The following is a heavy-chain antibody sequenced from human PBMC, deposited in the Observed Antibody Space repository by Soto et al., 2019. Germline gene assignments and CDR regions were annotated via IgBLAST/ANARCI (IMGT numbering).Heavy chain of an antibody. CDR1: GFTFSSYW. D-gene: IGHD1-1*01. J-gene: IGHJ6*02. Sequence: GGSLRLSCADSGFTFSSYWMSWVRQAPGQGLEWVANVKYDGSQTYYVGSVKGRFTISRDNAKNSLYLQMNSLRAEDTAVYYCTRDFQGPLDYGMDVWGQGTTVTVSS. CDR3: TRDFQGPLDYGMDV. CDR2: VKYDGSQT. V-gene: IGHV3-7*01.